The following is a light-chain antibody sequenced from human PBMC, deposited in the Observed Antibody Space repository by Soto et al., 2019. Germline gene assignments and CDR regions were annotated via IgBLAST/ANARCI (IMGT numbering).Light chain of an antibody. J-gene: IGKJ1*01. CDR1: QSVSSN. CDR3: QQYNNWPRT. Sequence: EIVMTQSPATLSVSPGERATLSCRASQSVSSNLAWYQQKPGQAPRLLIYGASTRATGIPARLSGSGSGTEFTLTISSLQSEDFAVYDCQQYNNWPRTFGQGTKVES. CDR2: GAS. V-gene: IGKV3-15*01.